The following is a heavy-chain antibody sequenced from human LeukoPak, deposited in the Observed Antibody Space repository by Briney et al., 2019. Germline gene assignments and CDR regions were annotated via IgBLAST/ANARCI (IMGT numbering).Heavy chain of an antibody. CDR3: ARDRGQLERRRDDAFDI. D-gene: IGHD1-1*01. Sequence: SETLSLTCTVSGGSISSYYWSWIRQPPGKGLEWIGYIYYSGSTNYNPSLKSRVTISVDTSKNQFSLKLSSVTAADTAVYYCARDRGQLERRRDDAFDIWGQGTMVTVSS. V-gene: IGHV4-59*01. J-gene: IGHJ3*02. CDR1: GGSISSYY. CDR2: IYYSGST.